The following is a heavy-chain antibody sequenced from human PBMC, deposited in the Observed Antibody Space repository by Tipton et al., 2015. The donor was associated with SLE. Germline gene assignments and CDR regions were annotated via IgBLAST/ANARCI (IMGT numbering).Heavy chain of an antibody. D-gene: IGHD3-3*01. V-gene: IGHV4-34*01. CDR3: ARDRSETGADYNYYYYMDV. Sequence: GLVKPSETLSLTCAVYGGSFSGYYWNWIRQPPGKGLEWIGEINHSGSTNYKPSLKSRVTISVDTSKNQFSLKLSSVTAADTAVYYCARDRSETGADYNYYYYMDVWGKGTTVTVSS. J-gene: IGHJ6*03. CDR2: INHSGST. CDR1: GGSFSGYY.